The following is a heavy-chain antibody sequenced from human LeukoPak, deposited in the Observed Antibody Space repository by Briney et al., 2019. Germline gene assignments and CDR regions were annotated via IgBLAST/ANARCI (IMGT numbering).Heavy chain of an antibody. CDR3: AKHNGGGIVSYVAPGPPDYFAH. J-gene: IGHJ4*02. CDR1: GDITHY. V-gene: IGHV4-39*01. CDR2: SGSV. D-gene: IGHD1-26*01. Sequence: KPSETLSLTCSVSGDITHYWGWIRQPPGKGLECISGSVYYNPSLRSRVTISLDTSTKQLSLKLTSVTAADTAIYYCAKHNGGGIVSYVAPGPPDYFAHWGQGALVTVSS.